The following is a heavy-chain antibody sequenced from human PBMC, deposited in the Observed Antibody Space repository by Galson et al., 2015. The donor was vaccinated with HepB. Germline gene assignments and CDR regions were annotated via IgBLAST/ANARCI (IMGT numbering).Heavy chain of an antibody. CDR1: GYTFTGYY. Sequence: SVKVSCKASGYTFTGYYMHWVRQAPGQGLKWMGWINPNSGGTNYAQKFQGRVTITRDTSASTAYMELSSLRSEDTAVYYCAKGYGWAFDIWGQGTMVTVSS. CDR2: INPNSGGT. CDR3: AKGYGWAFDI. J-gene: IGHJ3*02. D-gene: IGHD5-18*01. V-gene: IGHV1-2*02.